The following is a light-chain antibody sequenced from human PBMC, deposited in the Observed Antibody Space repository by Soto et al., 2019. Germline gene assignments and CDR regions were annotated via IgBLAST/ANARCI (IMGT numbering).Light chain of an antibody. CDR1: QTVNSY. V-gene: IGKV3-11*01. Sequence: EVVLTQSPATLSLSPGERATLSCRASQTVNSYLAWFQQKPGQAPRLLIYDASCRATGIPARFSGSGSGTDFTLTISSLEPADFAIYYCQQRSSWPLTFGGGTKVDIK. J-gene: IGKJ4*01. CDR2: DAS. CDR3: QQRSSWPLT.